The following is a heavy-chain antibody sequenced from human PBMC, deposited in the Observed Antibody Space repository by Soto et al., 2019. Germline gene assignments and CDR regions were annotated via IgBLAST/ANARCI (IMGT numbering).Heavy chain of an antibody. D-gene: IGHD3-22*01. J-gene: IGHJ6*02. V-gene: IGHV4-31*03. CDR3: ALITMTARTDV. CDR2: IYYSGST. Sequence: PSETLSLTCTVSGGSISSGGYYWSWIRQHPGKGLEWIGYIYYSGSTYYNPSLKSRVTISVDTSKNQFSLKLSSVTAADTVVYYCALITMTARTDVWGQGTTVTVSS. CDR1: GGSISSGGYY.